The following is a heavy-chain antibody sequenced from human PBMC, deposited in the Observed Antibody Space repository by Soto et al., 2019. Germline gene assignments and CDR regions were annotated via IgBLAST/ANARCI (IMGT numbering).Heavy chain of an antibody. Sequence: QVQLVESGGGVVQPGRSLRLSCAASGFTFSSYGMHWVRQAPGKGLEWVAVIWYDGSNKYYADSVKGRFTISKDNSKNTLYLQMTRLRAEVTAVYYFASWGIAAGDYWGQGTLVTVSS. CDR3: ASWGIAAGDY. CDR2: IWYDGSNK. D-gene: IGHD6-13*01. V-gene: IGHV3-33*01. CDR1: GFTFSSYG. J-gene: IGHJ4*02.